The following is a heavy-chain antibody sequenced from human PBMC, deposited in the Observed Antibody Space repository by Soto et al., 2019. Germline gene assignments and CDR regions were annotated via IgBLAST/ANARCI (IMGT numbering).Heavy chain of an antibody. CDR3: ARDGDYGGNSAYNWFDP. V-gene: IGHV4-31*03. D-gene: IGHD4-17*01. CDR1: GGSISSGGYY. Sequence: QVQLQESGPGLVKPSQTLSLTCTVSGGSISSGGYYWSWIRQHPGKGLEWIGYIYYSGSTYYNPALKGRVTISVDTSKNQFSLKLSSVTAADTAVYYCARDGDYGGNSAYNWFDPWGQGTLVTVSS. J-gene: IGHJ5*02. CDR2: IYYSGST.